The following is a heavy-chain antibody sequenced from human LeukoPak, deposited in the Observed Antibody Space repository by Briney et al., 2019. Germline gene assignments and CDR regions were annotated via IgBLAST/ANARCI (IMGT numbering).Heavy chain of an antibody. CDR2: IYYSGST. CDR1: GGSISSYY. CDR3: ARGKGYGDYEWYFDL. J-gene: IGHJ2*01. V-gene: IGHV4-59*01. D-gene: IGHD4-17*01. Sequence: SETLSLTCTVSGGSISSYYWSWIRQPPGKGLEWIGYIYYSGSTNYNPSLKSRVTISVDTSKNQFSLKLSSVTAADTAVYYCARGKGYGDYEWYFDLWGRGTLVTVSS.